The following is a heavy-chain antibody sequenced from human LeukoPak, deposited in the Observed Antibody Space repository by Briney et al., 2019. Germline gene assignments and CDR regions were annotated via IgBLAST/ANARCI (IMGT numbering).Heavy chain of an antibody. V-gene: IGHV1-2*02. Sequence: ASVKVSCKASGYTFTGYYMHWVRQAPGQGLEWMGWINPNSGGTNYAQKFQGRVTMTRDTSTSTVYMELSSLRSEDTAVYYCARDYYDSSGYPNWFDPWGQGTLVTVSS. CDR2: INPNSGGT. D-gene: IGHD3-22*01. J-gene: IGHJ5*02. CDR3: ARDYYDSSGYPNWFDP. CDR1: GYTFTGYY.